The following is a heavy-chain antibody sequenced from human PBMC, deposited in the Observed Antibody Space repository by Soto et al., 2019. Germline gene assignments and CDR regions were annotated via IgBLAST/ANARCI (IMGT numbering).Heavy chain of an antibody. CDR3: ARVTRGYGDYDHYYYYYMDV. CDR2: IWYDGSNK. J-gene: IGHJ6*03. D-gene: IGHD4-17*01. Sequence: QVQLVESGGGVVQPGRSLRLSCAASGFTFSSYGMHWVRQAPGKGLEWVAVIWYDGSNKYYADSVKGRFTISRDNSKNKLYLQMNSLRAEDTAVYYCARVTRGYGDYDHYYYYYMDVWGKGTTVTVSS. V-gene: IGHV3-33*01. CDR1: GFTFSSYG.